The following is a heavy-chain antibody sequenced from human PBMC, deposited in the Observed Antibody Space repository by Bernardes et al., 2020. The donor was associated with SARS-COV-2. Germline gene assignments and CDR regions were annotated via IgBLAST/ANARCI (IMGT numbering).Heavy chain of an antibody. Sequence: GGSLRLSCAASGFTFSSYSMNWVRQAPGKGLEWVSSISSSSSYIYYADSVKGRFTISRDNAKNSLYLQMNSLRAEDTAVYYCARDRVIAVAGSLWFDPWGQGTLVTVSS. CDR2: ISSSSSYI. CDR3: ARDRVIAVAGSLWFDP. V-gene: IGHV3-21*01. D-gene: IGHD6-19*01. J-gene: IGHJ5*02. CDR1: GFTFSSYS.